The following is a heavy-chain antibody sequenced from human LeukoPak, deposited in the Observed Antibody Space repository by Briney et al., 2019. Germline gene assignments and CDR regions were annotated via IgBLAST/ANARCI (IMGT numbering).Heavy chain of an antibody. CDR3: ATTHRRYSSGWYKEGGFDY. CDR2: MSGSGGST. CDR1: GFTFSSYG. V-gene: IGHV3-23*01. Sequence: GGSLRLSCAASGFTFSSYGMSWVRQAPGKGLEWVSGMSGSGGSTCYADSVKGRFTISRDNSKNTLYLQMNSLRAEDTAVYYCATTHRRYSSGWYKEGGFDYWGQGTLVTVSS. D-gene: IGHD6-19*01. J-gene: IGHJ4*02.